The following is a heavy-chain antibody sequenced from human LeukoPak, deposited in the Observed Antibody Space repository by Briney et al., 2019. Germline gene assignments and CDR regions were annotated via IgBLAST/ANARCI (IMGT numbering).Heavy chain of an antibody. CDR3: AKGTSTSCYTGSDC. CDR2: ISGGGDNI. D-gene: IGHD2-2*02. CDR1: GFTFSSYS. Sequence: PGGSLRLSCAASGFTFSSYSMNWVRQAPEKGLQWVSSISGGGDNIFYADSVKGRFTISRDNSKNTLYLQMNSLRFEDSAIYYCAKGTSTSCYTGSDCWGQGTLVTVSP. V-gene: IGHV3-23*01. J-gene: IGHJ4*02.